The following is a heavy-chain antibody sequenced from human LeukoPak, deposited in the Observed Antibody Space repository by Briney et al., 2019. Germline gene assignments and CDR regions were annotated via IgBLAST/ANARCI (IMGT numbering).Heavy chain of an antibody. CDR3: AGRYCSSTSCYPAAFDI. CDR1: GYTFTGYY. Sequence: ASVKVSCKASGYTFTGYYMHWVRQAPGQGLEWMGWINPNSGGTNYAQKFQGRVTMTRDTSISTAYMELIRLRSDDTAVYYCAGRYCSSTSCYPAAFDIWGQGTMVTVSS. V-gene: IGHV1-2*02. CDR2: INPNSGGT. D-gene: IGHD2-2*01. J-gene: IGHJ3*02.